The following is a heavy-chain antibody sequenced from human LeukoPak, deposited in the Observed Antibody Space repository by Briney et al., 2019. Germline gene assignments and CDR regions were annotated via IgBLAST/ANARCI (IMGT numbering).Heavy chain of an antibody. J-gene: IGHJ4*02. Sequence: GGSLRLSCAASGFTFSSYAMSWVRQAPGKGLEWVSAISGSGGSTYYADSVKGRFTISRDNSKNTLYPQMNSLRAEDTAVYYCAKDELTMVRGGESGTFDYWGQGTLVTVSS. CDR3: AKDELTMVRGGESGTFDY. CDR1: GFTFSSYA. D-gene: IGHD3-10*01. CDR2: ISGSGGST. V-gene: IGHV3-23*01.